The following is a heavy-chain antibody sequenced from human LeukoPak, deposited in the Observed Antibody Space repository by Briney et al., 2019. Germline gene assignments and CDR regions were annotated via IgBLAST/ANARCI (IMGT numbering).Heavy chain of an antibody. Sequence: PGGSLRLSCAASGFTFSDYYMSWIRQAPGKGLGWVSYISSSGSTIYYADSVKGRFTISRDNVKNSLYLQMNSLRAEDTAVYYCASPHIAAARGDAFDIWGQGTMVTVSS. CDR1: GFTFSDYY. D-gene: IGHD6-13*01. CDR3: ASPHIAAARGDAFDI. CDR2: ISSSGSTI. J-gene: IGHJ3*02. V-gene: IGHV3-11*04.